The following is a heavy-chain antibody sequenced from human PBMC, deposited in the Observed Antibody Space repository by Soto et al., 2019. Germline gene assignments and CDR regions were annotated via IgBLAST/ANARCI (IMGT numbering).Heavy chain of an antibody. CDR1: GGTFNNYP. D-gene: IGHD6-6*01. CDR2: IIPVFGTA. V-gene: IGHV1-69*06. CDR3: ARVLEFRDEYISPIDF. J-gene: IGHJ4*02. Sequence: QVQLVQSGAEVKKPGSSVKVSCKASGGTFNNYPFSWVRQAPGQGLEWMGGIIPVFGTADYAQKFQGRVTITADKSTSTVYMELSSLRSEDTAVYYCARVLEFRDEYISPIDFWGQGTLVTVSS.